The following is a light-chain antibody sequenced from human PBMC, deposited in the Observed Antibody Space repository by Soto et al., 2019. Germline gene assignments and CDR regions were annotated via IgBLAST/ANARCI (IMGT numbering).Light chain of an antibody. Sequence: QSVLTQPASVSGSPGQSITISCTGTSSDVGGYNYVSWYQQHPGKAPKLMIYEVSNRPSGVSNRFSGSKSGNTASLTISGLQAEDEADYYCSSYTSSSTLSFGGGTQQTVL. CDR1: SSDVGGYNY. J-gene: IGLJ2*01. CDR2: EVS. CDR3: SSYTSSSTLS. V-gene: IGLV2-14*01.